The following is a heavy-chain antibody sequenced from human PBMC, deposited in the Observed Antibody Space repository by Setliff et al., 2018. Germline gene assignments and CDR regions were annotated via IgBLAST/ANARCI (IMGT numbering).Heavy chain of an antibody. J-gene: IGHJ4*02. CDR1: GYSISSGYY. Sequence: SETLSLTCAVSGYSISSGYYWGWIRQPPGKGLEWIGNIYHSGSTYYNPSLKSRVTISVDTSKNQFSLKLTTVTAADTAVYYCARHGLQFLEWLSAFDYWGQGTLVTVSS. V-gene: IGHV4-38-2*01. D-gene: IGHD3-3*01. CDR2: IYHSGST. CDR3: ARHGLQFLEWLSAFDY.